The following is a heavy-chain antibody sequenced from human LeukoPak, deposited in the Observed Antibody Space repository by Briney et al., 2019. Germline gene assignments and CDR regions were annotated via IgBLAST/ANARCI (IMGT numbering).Heavy chain of an antibody. V-gene: IGHV4-31*03. CDR1: GGSISSGGYY. CDR2: IYYSGST. CDR3: ARSHYYDSSGYYG. D-gene: IGHD3-22*01. J-gene: IGHJ4*02. Sequence: SETLSLTCTVSGGSISSGGYYWSWIRQHPGKGLEWIGYIYYSGSTYYNSSLKSRVTISVDTSKNQFSLKLSSVTAADTAVYYCARSHYYDSSGYYGWGQGTLVTVSS.